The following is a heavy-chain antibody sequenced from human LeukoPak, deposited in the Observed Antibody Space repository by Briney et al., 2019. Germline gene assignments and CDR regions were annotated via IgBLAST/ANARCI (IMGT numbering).Heavy chain of an antibody. CDR2: VYHTGST. CDR3: ARAGWIITSGIDY. V-gene: IGHV4-38-2*01. D-gene: IGHD3-10*01. CDR1: GYSISRGYY. J-gene: IGHJ4*02. Sequence: PSETLSLTCAVSGYSISRGYYWALIPQPPGKGLEWIGTVYHTGSTYYNPSLDSRVTISVDTSKNEFSLNLKSVTAADTAVYYCARAGWIITSGIDYWGQGALVTVSS.